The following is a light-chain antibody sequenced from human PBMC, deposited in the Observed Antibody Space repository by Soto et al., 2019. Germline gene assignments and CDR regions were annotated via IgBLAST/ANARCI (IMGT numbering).Light chain of an antibody. V-gene: IGKV3D-15*01. Sequence: EILMTHSPAHLSLSPRETATRSCRASQRINTNLAWYQQKLGQAPRLLIYGASTRATGIPARFSGSGSGTEFTLTISSLQSEDFAVYYCQQYYNWSPITFGQGTRLEIK. CDR1: QRINTN. CDR3: QQYYNWSPIT. J-gene: IGKJ5*01. CDR2: GAS.